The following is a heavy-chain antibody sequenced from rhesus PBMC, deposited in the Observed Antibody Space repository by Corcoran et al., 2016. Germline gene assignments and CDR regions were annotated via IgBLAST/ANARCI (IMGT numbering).Heavy chain of an antibody. CDR1: GGSISSSY. CDR2: LYGSGIST. J-gene: IGHJ4*01. Sequence: QLQLQESGPGLVKPSETLSVTCAVSGGSISSSYWRWIRQAPGKGLEWLGYLYGSGISTNYNPSLNSRVTLSVDTSKNQLSLKLSSVTAADTAVYYCAREYRYYFDYWGQGVLVTVSS. CDR3: AREYRYYFDY. D-gene: IGHD4-23*01. V-gene: IGHV4-169*02.